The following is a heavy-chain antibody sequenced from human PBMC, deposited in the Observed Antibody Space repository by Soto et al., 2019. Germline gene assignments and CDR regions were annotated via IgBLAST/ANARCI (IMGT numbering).Heavy chain of an antibody. CDR1: GFTFSSYA. D-gene: IGHD3-22*01. Sequence: GGSLRLSCSASGFTFSSYAMHWVRQAPGKGLEYVSAISSNGGSTYYADSVKGRFTISRDNSKNTLYLQMSSLRAEDTAVYYCVKDADDSSGYYSYNWFDPWGQGTLVTVSS. CDR2: ISSNGGST. CDR3: VKDADDSSGYYSYNWFDP. J-gene: IGHJ5*02. V-gene: IGHV3-64D*08.